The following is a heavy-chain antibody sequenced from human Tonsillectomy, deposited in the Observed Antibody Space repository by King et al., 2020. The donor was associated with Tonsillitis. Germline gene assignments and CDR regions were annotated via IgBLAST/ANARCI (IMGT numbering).Heavy chain of an antibody. D-gene: IGHD1-26*01. Sequence: VQLVESGGGVVQPGRSLRLSCAASGFTFSTYAMHWVRQAPGKGLEWVAVISYDGSNKYYADSVKGRFTISRDKSKNTLYLQMNSLRAEDTAVYYCARDQVESGSYYFDYWGQGTLVTVSS. CDR2: ISYDGSNK. V-gene: IGHV3-30*04. J-gene: IGHJ4*02. CDR1: GFTFSTYA. CDR3: ARDQVESGSYYFDY.